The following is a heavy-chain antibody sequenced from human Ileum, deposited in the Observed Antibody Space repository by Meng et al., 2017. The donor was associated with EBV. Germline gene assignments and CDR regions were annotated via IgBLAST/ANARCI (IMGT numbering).Heavy chain of an antibody. V-gene: IGHV4-39*01. J-gene: IGHJ4*02. CDR3: ARHHHSPTFDY. D-gene: IGHD1-14*01. CDR2: VVYSGTT. CDR1: GGSISSSSYY. Sequence: QLQLRESGPGLGKPSEPLSLTCTVSGGSISSSSYYWAWIRQPPGEGLEWIGSVVYSGTTYYTSSLKSRVSISVDTSKNQFSLKLSSVTAADTAVYYCARHHHSPTFDYWGQGTLVTVSS.